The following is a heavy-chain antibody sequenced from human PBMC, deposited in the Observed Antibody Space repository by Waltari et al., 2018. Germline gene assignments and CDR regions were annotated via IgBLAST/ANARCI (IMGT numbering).Heavy chain of an antibody. CDR3: ARDLSWYFYMDI. CDR1: GYSFTTYY. V-gene: IGHV1-2*06. CDR2: INPNIGAT. J-gene: IGHJ6*03. Sequence: QVQLVQSGAEVKKPGASVKVSCKASGYSFTTYYIHWVRQAPGQGLEWMWRINPNIGATNYAQRFQGRVTLTRDTAINTAYMELRGLRFDDTAVYFCARDLSWYFYMDIWGKGTAVTVSS.